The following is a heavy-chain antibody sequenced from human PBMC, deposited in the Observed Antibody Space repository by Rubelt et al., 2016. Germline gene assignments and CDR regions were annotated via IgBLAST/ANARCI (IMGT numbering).Heavy chain of an antibody. J-gene: IGHJ5*02. CDR2: MNPNSGNT. CDR1: GYIFTSYD. CDR3: ARMVNDFWSGYHNWFDP. V-gene: IGHV1-8*01. Sequence: QVQLVQSGAEVKKPGASVKVSCKASGYIFTSYDINWVRQATGQGLEWMGWMNPNSGNTGYAQKFQGRVTITRNTSISTAYMELSSLRSEDTAVYYCARMVNDFWSGYHNWFDPWGQGTLVTVSS. D-gene: IGHD3-3*01.